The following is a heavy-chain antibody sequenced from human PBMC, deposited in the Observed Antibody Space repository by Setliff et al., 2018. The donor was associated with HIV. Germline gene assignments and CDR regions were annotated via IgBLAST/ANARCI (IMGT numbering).Heavy chain of an antibody. CDR2: INPNSGAT. D-gene: IGHD1-26*01. Sequence: ASVKVSCKASGYTFSGYYLHWVRRAPGQGLEWMGWINPNSGATNYAQSFRGRVTMTRDTSISTAYMDLSSLTSDDTAVYYCALASIVSTARWNHWGRGTTVTVSS. CDR1: GYTFSGYY. V-gene: IGHV1-2*02. J-gene: IGHJ4*02. CDR3: ALASIVSTARWNH.